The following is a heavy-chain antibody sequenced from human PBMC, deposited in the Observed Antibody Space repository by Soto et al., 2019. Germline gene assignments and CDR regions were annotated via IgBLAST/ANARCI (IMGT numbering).Heavy chain of an antibody. D-gene: IGHD2-2*03. CDR3: ARAGYCSSTSCRERNWFDP. CDR1: GGSISSYY. V-gene: IGHV4-59*01. J-gene: IGHJ5*02. CDR2: IYYSGST. Sequence: SETLSLTCTVSGGSISSYYWSWIRQPPGKGLEWIGYIYYSGSTNYNPSLKSRVTISVDTSKNQFSLKLSSVTAADTAVYYCARAGYCSSTSCRERNWFDPWGQGTLVTVS.